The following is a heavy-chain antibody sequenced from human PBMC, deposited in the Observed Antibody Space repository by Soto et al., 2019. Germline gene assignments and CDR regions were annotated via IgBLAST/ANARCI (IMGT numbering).Heavy chain of an antibody. D-gene: IGHD3-22*01. CDR2: IWPDGNNK. J-gene: IGHJ4*02. V-gene: IGHV3-30*18. CDR3: AKDIIKDSNGVFDY. CDR1: GFSFSSYA. Sequence: QVQLVESGGGVVQPGKSLRLSCAASGFSFSSYAIHWVRQAPGKGLEWVAVIWPDGNNKYYAESVKGRFTISRDNSKNTLYLQMNSLRAEDTAVYYCAKDIIKDSNGVFDYWGQGTLVTVSS.